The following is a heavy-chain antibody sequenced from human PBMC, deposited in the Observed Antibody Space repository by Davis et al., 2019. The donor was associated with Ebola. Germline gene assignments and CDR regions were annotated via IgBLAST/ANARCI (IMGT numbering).Heavy chain of an antibody. CDR1: GYTFTSYG. V-gene: IGHV1-69*04. CDR3: ARGSRIYSSSWYRNGMDV. CDR2: IIPILGIA. Sequence: SVKVSCKASGYTFTSYGISWVRQAPGQGLEWMGRIIPILGIANYAQKFQGRVTITADKSTSTAYMELSRLRSDDTAVYYCARGSRIYSSSWYRNGMDVWGQGTTVTVSS. D-gene: IGHD6-13*01. J-gene: IGHJ6*02.